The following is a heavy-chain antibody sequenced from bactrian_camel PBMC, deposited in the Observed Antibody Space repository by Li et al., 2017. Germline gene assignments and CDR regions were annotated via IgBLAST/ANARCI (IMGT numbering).Heavy chain of an antibody. J-gene: IGHJ4*01. Sequence: QLVESGGGSVQAGGSLRLSCTASGYINSRKAMGWFRQAPGKEREGVAVIDSDGLAKYADSVKGRFTISQDYAKNSLYLQMNSLNPGDTAMYYCAADLAKTCHYLIERTYGGSWSSATKRGFPHWGQGTQVTVS. V-gene: IGHV3S53*01. D-gene: IGHD6*01. CDR3: AADLAKTCHYLIERTYGGSWSSATKRGFPH. CDR1: GYINSRKA. CDR2: IDSDGLA.